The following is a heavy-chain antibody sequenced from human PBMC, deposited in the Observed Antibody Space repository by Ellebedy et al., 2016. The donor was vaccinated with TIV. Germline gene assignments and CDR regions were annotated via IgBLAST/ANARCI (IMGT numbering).Heavy chain of an antibody. D-gene: IGHD1-1*01. CDR2: IYTSGST. CDR3: ARVQGKEEEDNSQEGTFDY. V-gene: IGHV4-4*07. CDR1: GGSISSYY. Sequence: SETLSLXXTVSGGSISSYYWSWIRQPAGKGLEWIGRIYTSGSTNYNPSLKSRVTMSVDTSKNQFSLKLSSVTAADTAVYYCARVQGKEEEDNSQEGTFDYWGQGTLVTVSS. J-gene: IGHJ4*02.